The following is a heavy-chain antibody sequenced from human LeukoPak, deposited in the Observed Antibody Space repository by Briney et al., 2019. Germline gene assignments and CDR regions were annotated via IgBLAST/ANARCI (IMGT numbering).Heavy chain of an antibody. D-gene: IGHD4-17*01. Sequence: SQTLSLTCVISGDSVSSNSAAWNWIRQSPSRGLEWLGRTYYRSKWYNDYAVSVKSRITINPDTSKNQFSLQPNSVTPEDTAMYYCARDFYPPTVITYYGMDVWGQGTTVTVSS. J-gene: IGHJ6*02. V-gene: IGHV6-1*01. CDR1: GDSVSSNSAA. CDR3: ARDFYPPTVITYYGMDV. CDR2: TYYRSKWYN.